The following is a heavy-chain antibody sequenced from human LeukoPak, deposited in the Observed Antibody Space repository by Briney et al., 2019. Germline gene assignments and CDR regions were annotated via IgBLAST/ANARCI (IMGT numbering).Heavy chain of an antibody. CDR2: IYYSGST. V-gene: IGHV4-39*07. Sequence: PSETLSLTCTVSGGSISSSSYYWGWIRQPPGKGLEWIGSIYYSGSTYYNPSLKSRVTISVDTSKNQFSLKLSSVTAADTAVYYCARDRRMATINYYYYMDVWGKGTTVTVSS. CDR1: GGSISSSSYY. J-gene: IGHJ6*03. D-gene: IGHD5-12*01. CDR3: ARDRRMATINYYYYMDV.